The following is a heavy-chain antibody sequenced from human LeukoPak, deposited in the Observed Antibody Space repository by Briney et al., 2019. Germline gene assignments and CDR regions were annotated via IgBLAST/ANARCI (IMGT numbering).Heavy chain of an antibody. Sequence: PGRSLRLSCAASGFTFDDYAMHWVRQAPGKGLEWVSGISRNSGSIGYADSVKGRFTISRDNAKNSLYLQMNSLRAEDTALYYCAKDSVAVADTPTFDYWGQGTLVTVSS. CDR1: GFTFDDYA. J-gene: IGHJ4*02. V-gene: IGHV3-9*01. CDR3: AKDSVAVADTPTFDY. D-gene: IGHD6-19*01. CDR2: ISRNSGSI.